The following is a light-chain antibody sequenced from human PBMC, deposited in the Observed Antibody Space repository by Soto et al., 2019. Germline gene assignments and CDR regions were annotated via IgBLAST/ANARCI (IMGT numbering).Light chain of an antibody. V-gene: IGLV2-14*01. CDR2: DVS. Sequence: QSVLTQPASVSGSPGQSIAISCTGTSSAVGGYSYVSWYQQQPGKAPKLVISDVSNRPSGVSDRFSGSKSGNTAYLTISGPQTEDEADYYCASYTTSSTYVFGTGTKVTVL. CDR1: SSAVGGYSY. J-gene: IGLJ1*01. CDR3: ASYTTSSTYV.